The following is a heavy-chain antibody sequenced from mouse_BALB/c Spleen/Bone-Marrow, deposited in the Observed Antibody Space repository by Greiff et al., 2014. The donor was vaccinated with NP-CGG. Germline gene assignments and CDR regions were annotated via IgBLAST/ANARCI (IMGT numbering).Heavy chain of an antibody. CDR3: AFITTVVEYYFDY. J-gene: IGHJ2*01. V-gene: IGHV14-3*02. D-gene: IGHD1-1*01. CDR2: IDPANGNS. CDR1: GFNIKDTY. Sequence: EVKLVESGAELVKPGASVKLPCTASGFNIKDTYIHWVKQRPEQGLEWIGRIDPANGNSKYDPKFQGKATITADTSSNTVYLQLSSLTSEDTAVYYCAFITTVVEYYFDYWGQGTTLTVSS.